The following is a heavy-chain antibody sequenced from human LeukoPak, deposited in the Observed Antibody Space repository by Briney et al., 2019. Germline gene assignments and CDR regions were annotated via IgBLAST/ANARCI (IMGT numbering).Heavy chain of an antibody. V-gene: IGHV4-31*03. CDR3: AREGYCSSTGCTNWFDP. Sequence: TSETLSLTCTVSGGSISSGGYYWSWIRQHPGKGLEWIGYIYYSGSTYYNPSLKSRVTISVDTSKNQFSLKLSSVTAADTAVYYCAREGYCSSTGCTNWFDPWGQGTLVTVSS. D-gene: IGHD2-2*01. J-gene: IGHJ5*02. CDR1: GGSISSGGYY. CDR2: IYYSGST.